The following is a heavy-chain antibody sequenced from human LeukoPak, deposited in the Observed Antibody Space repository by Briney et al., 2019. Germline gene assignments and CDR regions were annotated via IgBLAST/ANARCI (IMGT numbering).Heavy chain of an antibody. D-gene: IGHD2-15*01. CDR1: GGSISSHY. Sequence: PSETLSLTCTVSGGSISSHYWTWIRQSPVKGLEWIGDISNSGSTSYNPSLKSRVTISIDTSTNQFSLKLSSVTAADTAVYYCGRDALVGYFSYYYMDVWGKGTTVTVSS. J-gene: IGHJ6*03. CDR2: ISNSGST. CDR3: GRDALVGYFSYYYMDV. V-gene: IGHV4-59*11.